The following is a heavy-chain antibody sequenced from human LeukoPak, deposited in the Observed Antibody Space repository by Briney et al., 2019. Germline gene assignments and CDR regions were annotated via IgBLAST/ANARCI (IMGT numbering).Heavy chain of an antibody. CDR3: ERLGSGYYYGYFDY. CDR1: GGSFSGYY. V-gene: IGHV4-34*01. Sequence: NPSETLSLTCAVYGGSFSGYYWSWIRQPPGKGLEWIGEINHSGGTNYNPSLKSRVTISVDTSKNQFSLKLSSVTAADTAVYYCERLGSGYYYGYFDYWGQGTLVTVSS. D-gene: IGHD3-22*01. CDR2: INHSGGT. J-gene: IGHJ4*02.